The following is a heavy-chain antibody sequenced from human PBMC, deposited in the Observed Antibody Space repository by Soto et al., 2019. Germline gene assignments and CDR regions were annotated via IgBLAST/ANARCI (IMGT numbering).Heavy chain of an antibody. V-gene: IGHV6-1*01. J-gene: IGHJ5*02. D-gene: IGHD2-15*01. CDR1: GDSVSSNSAA. CDR2: TYYRSKWYN. Sequence: PSQTLSLTCAISGDSVSSNSAAWNWIRQSPSRGLEWLGRTYYRSKWYNDYAVSVKSRITINPDTSKNQFSLQLNSVTPEDTAVYYCARDIVVVVAATRVETWFDPWGQGTLVTVSS. CDR3: ARDIVVVVAATRVETWFDP.